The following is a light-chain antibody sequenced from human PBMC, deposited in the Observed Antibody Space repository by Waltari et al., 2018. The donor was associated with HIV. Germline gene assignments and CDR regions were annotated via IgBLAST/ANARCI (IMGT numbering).Light chain of an antibody. CDR2: EVS. CDR1: QSLKHTDGKTY. CDR3: MQSLHLLYT. J-gene: IGKJ2*01. V-gene: IGKV2D-29*02. Sequence: IVMTQPPPSLSVTPGQPASCSCTSSQSLKHTDGKTYLYWYVQRPGQSPRVLIYEVSKRYTGVPDRFSGSGSGTHFTLKIARVEAEDVGSYYCMQSLHLLYTFGQGTKLEIK.